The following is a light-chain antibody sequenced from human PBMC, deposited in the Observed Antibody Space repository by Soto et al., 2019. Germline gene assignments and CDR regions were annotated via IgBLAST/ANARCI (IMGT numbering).Light chain of an antibody. CDR3: QHANSCPLN. CDR2: AAS. J-gene: IGKJ5*01. V-gene: IGKV1-12*01. CDR1: QGISSW. Sequence: DIQMTQSPSSVSASVGDRATITFRASQGISSWLAWDQQKPGKAPKLLIYAASSLQSGVPSRFSGSGSGSGFKLTIRGLQPEDGATAYGQHANSCPLNFGHGTRLEIK.